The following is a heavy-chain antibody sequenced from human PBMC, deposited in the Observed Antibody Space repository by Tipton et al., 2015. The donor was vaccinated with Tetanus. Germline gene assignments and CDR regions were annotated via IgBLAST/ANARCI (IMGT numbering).Heavy chain of an antibody. D-gene: IGHD3-9*01. CDR2: ISSKGST. Sequence: TLSLTCIVSGGSISSSSSYWGWIRQPPGKGLEWIGSISSKGSTYYNPSLKSRVTMSVDTSKNQFSLRLRSVTAADTAVYYCARLGYDILTGYHYDSWGQGTLVTVSS. CDR1: GGSISSSSSY. J-gene: IGHJ4*02. V-gene: IGHV4-39*01. CDR3: ARLGYDILTGYHYDS.